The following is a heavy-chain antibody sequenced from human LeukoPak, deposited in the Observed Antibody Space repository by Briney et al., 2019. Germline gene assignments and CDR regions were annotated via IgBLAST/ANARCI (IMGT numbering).Heavy chain of an antibody. CDR3: ARDPPMYYYDEPGSRDAFDI. V-gene: IGHV3-33*01. Sequence: PGGSLRLSCAASGFTFSRYGMHWVRQAPGKGLEWVAVIWYDGSNKYYAESVTGRFTISRDNSKNTLHLQMNSLRAEDTAVYYCARDPPMYYYDEPGSRDAFDIWGQGTMVTVSS. J-gene: IGHJ3*02. D-gene: IGHD3-22*01. CDR2: IWYDGSNK. CDR1: GFTFSRYG.